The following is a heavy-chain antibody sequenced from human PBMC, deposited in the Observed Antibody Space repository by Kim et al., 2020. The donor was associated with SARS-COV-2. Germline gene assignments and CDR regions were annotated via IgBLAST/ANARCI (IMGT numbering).Heavy chain of an antibody. J-gene: IGHJ4*02. Sequence: SVKGRFTIPRDNSKNTLYLQMNSLSAEDTAVYYCAKGEGYYGSGSLSRDYWGQGTLVTVSS. CDR3: AKGEGYYGSGSLSRDY. V-gene: IGHV3-23*01. D-gene: IGHD3-10*01.